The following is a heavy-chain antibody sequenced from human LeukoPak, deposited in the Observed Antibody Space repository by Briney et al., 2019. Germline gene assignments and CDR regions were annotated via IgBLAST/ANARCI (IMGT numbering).Heavy chain of an antibody. Sequence: ASVNVSCTASGYTFTNYAMNWVRQAPGQGLEWMGWINTNTGNPTYAQGFTGRFVFSLDTSVSTAYLQISSLKAEDTAVYYCARATYSSGWYFAYWGQGTLVTVSS. J-gene: IGHJ4*02. V-gene: IGHV7-4-1*02. D-gene: IGHD6-19*01. CDR1: GYTFTNYA. CDR2: INTNTGNP. CDR3: ARATYSSGWYFAY.